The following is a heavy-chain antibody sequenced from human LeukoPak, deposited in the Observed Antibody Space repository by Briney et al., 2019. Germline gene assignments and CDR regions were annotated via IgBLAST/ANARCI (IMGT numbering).Heavy chain of an antibody. Sequence: PSQTLSLTCTVSGGSISSGDYYWSWIRQPPGKGLEWIGYIYYSGSTYYNPSLKSRVTISVDTSKNQFSLRLSSVTAADTAVYYCARDGVDPNTLIDYWGQGTLVTVSS. V-gene: IGHV4-30-4*08. J-gene: IGHJ4*02. D-gene: IGHD2-15*01. CDR1: GGSISSGDYY. CDR2: IYYSGST. CDR3: ARDGVDPNTLIDY.